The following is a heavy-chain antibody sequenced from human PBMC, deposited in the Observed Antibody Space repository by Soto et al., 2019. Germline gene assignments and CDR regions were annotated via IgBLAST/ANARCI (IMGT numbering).Heavy chain of an antibody. D-gene: IGHD1-26*01. CDR1: GGSFSGYY. CDR3: ARGAGASRSYAPGLH. Sequence: SETLSLTCAVYGGSFSGYYWSWIRQPPGKGLEWIGEINHSGSTNYNPSLKSRVTISVDTSKNQFSLKLSSVTAADTAVYYCARGAGASRSYAPGLHSGQGTLVTVSS. V-gene: IGHV4-34*01. J-gene: IGHJ4*02. CDR2: INHSGST.